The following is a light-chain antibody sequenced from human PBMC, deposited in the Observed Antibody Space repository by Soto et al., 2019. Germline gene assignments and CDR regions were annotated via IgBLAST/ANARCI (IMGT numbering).Light chain of an antibody. CDR1: QSISTY. V-gene: IGKV1-39*01. CDR2: AAS. J-gene: IGKJ4*01. CDR3: QQSYSSPLT. Sequence: IQMTQSPSSLSASVGDRVTITCRASQSISTYLVWCQQKPGKAPKLLIYAASTLQTGVPSRFSGRGSGTDFTLTISSLQPEDFATYYCQQSYSSPLTFGGGTKVDIK.